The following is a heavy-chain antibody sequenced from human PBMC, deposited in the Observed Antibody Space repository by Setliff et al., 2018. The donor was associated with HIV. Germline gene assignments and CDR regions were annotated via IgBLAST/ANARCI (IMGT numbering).Heavy chain of an antibody. Sequence: NPSETLSLTCTVSGGSITTSTFYWGWIRQPPGKGLEWIGEINHSGSTKYNPSLKSRVTISVDTSKNQFSLKLSSVTAADTAVYYCARGTAYYNFWSGYSQDYYYYMDVWGKGTTVTVSS. CDR1: GGSITTSTFY. D-gene: IGHD3-3*01. V-gene: IGHV4-39*07. J-gene: IGHJ6*03. CDR2: INHSGST. CDR3: ARGTAYYNFWSGYSQDYYYYMDV.